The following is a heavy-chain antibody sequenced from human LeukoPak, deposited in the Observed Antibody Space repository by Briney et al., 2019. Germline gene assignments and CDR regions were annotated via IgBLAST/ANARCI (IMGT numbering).Heavy chain of an antibody. D-gene: IGHD6-19*01. Sequence: PSETLSLTCAVYGGSFSGYYWSWIRQPPGKGLEWIGEINHSGSTNYNPSLKSRVTISVDTSKNQFSLKLSSVTAADTAVYHCARGISRIAVAGTWFDPWGQGTLVTVSS. CDR3: ARGISRIAVAGTWFDP. J-gene: IGHJ5*02. CDR2: INHSGST. V-gene: IGHV4-34*01. CDR1: GGSFSGYY.